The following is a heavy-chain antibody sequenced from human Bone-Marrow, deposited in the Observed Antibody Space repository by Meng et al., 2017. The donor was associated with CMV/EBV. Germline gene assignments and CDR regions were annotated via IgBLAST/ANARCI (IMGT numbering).Heavy chain of an antibody. CDR1: GFAFSDYY. D-gene: IGHD3-10*01. CDR2: ISSRAATI. CDR3: ATSGRGGQYYFDS. J-gene: IGHJ4*02. V-gene: IGHV3-11*01. Sequence: GGSLRLSCTASGFAFSDYYMSWIRQAPGKGLEWVSYISSRAATIYFKDSVKGRFTISRDNAKNSLYLQMNNMRAEDTAVFYCATSGRGGQYYFDSWGQGTLVTVSS.